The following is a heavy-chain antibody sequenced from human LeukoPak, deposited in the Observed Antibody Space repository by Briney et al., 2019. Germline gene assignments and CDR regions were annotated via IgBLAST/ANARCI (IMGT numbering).Heavy chain of an antibody. V-gene: IGHV1-69*13. J-gene: IGHJ4*02. Sequence: SVKVSCKASGGTFISYAISWVRQAPGQGLEWMGGIIPIFGAANYAQKFQGRVTITADESTSTAYMELSSLRSEDTAVYYCTEGYDGSDSSGYWGQGTLVTVSS. CDR2: IIPIFGAA. CDR1: GGTFISYA. CDR3: TEGYDGSDSSGY. D-gene: IGHD3-22*01.